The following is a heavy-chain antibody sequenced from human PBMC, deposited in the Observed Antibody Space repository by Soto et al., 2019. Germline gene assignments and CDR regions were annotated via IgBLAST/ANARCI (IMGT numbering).Heavy chain of an antibody. CDR2: ISSSGSTI. CDR1: GFTFSSYE. J-gene: IGHJ6*02. Sequence: VGSLRLSCAASGFTFSSYEMNWVRQAPGKGLEWVSYISSSGSTIYYADSVKGRFTISRDNAKNSLYLQMNSLRAEDTAVYYCARGRWLRMMDVWGQGTTVTSP. D-gene: IGHD5-12*01. V-gene: IGHV3-48*03. CDR3: ARGRWLRMMDV.